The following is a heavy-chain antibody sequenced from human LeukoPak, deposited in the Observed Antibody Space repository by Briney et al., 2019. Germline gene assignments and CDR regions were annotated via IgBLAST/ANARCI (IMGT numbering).Heavy chain of an antibody. V-gene: IGHV3-33*01. CDR3: ARENYYDCSGLGY. J-gene: IGHJ4*02. CDR1: GFTFSSYG. CDR2: IWYDGSNK. Sequence: PGGSLRLSCAASGFTFSSYGMHWVCQAPGKGLEWVAVIWYDGSNKYYADSVKGRFTISRDNSKNTLYLQMNSLRAEDTAVYYCARENYYDCSGLGYWGQGTLVTVSS. D-gene: IGHD3-22*01.